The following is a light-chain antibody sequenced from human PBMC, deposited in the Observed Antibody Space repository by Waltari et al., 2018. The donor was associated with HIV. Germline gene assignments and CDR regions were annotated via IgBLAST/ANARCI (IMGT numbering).Light chain of an antibody. CDR2: YES. CDR3: QVSDSSSDQEV. V-gene: IGLV3-21*04. Sequence: SYVLTPPPPVSVAPGKAGRITCGGNKLGSKRVHWYQQKPGQAPVPVIYYESDRPSAIPARFSCSNSGNTATLTISSVDPGDEADDYCQVSDSSSDQEVFGGGTKLTVL. CDR1: KLGSKR. J-gene: IGLJ2*01.